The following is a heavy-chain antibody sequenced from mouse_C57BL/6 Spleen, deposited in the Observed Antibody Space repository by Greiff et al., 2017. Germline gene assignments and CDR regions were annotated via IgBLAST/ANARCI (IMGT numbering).Heavy chain of an antibody. CDR1: GYTFTSYW. D-gene: IGHD2-4*01. CDR3: ARRGGDYDGRFDY. V-gene: IGHV1-50*01. Sequence: QVQLQQPGAELVKPGASVKLSCKASGYTFTSYWMQWVKQRPGQGLEWIGEIDPSDSYTNYNQKFKGKATLTVDTSSSTAYMQLSSLTSEDSAVYYCARRGGDYDGRFDYWGQGTTLTVSS. J-gene: IGHJ2*01. CDR2: IDPSDSYT.